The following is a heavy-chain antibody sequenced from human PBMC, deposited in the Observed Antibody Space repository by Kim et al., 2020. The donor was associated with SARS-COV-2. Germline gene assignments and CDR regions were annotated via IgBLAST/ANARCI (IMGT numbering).Heavy chain of an antibody. CDR3: ARTPLAGAGTEFAFDV. CDR1: GFPFSDYY. CDR2: ITRRSTFP. D-gene: IGHD6-13*01. J-gene: IGHJ3*01. V-gene: IGHV3-11*03. Sequence: GGSLRLSCAASGFPFSDYYMSWIRQAPGKGLEWISYITRRSTFPTYADSVRGRFSISRDNAKNSLYLHMYDLRVDDTAVYYCARTPLAGAGTEFAFDVGG.